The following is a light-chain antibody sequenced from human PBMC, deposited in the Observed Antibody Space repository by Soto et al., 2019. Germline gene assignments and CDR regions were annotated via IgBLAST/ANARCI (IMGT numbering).Light chain of an antibody. CDR3: QHSYNSPRT. CDR1: QSISSY. Sequence: DIQMTQSPSSLSASVGDRVTITCRASQSISSYLNWFQQKPGKAPKLLISTTSNLQTGVPSRFSGSGSGTDFTLTISSVQPEDFATYYCQHSYNSPRTFGQGTKLE. V-gene: IGKV1-39*01. CDR2: TTS. J-gene: IGKJ2*01.